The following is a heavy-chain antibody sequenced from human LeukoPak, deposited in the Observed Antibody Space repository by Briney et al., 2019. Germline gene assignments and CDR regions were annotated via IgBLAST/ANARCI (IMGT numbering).Heavy chain of an antibody. CDR2: IIPIFGTA. Sequence: PVKVSSSASVGTFTTYAISWVRQAPGQGLEWMGGIIPIFGTANSAKKFPGRVTITADESTTRTYMELSSMRFEDTAVYCCARQKNSVVVLAASSYVMDVWGQGTTVSVSS. V-gene: IGHV1-69*13. CDR3: ARQKNSVVVLAASSYVMDV. D-gene: IGHD2-15*01. CDR1: VGTFTTYA. J-gene: IGHJ6*02.